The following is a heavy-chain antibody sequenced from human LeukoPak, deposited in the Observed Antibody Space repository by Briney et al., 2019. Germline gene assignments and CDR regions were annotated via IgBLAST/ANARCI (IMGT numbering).Heavy chain of an antibody. CDR1: GFTFSSDG. V-gene: IGHV3-30*02. CDR3: AKSGDGYRFDY. J-gene: IGHJ4*02. D-gene: IGHD5-24*01. CDR2: IRHDGSKK. Sequence: PGGSLRLSCAASGFTFSSDGMHWVRQAPGKGLEWVAFIRHDGSKKYYADSVKSRFTTSRDNSKNTLDLQMNSLRPEDTAVYYCAKSGDGYRFDYWGQGTLVTVSS.